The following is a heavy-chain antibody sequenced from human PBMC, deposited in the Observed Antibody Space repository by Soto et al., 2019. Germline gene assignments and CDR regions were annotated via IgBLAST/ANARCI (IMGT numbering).Heavy chain of an antibody. CDR2: INHSGST. V-gene: IGHV4-34*01. D-gene: IGHD3-9*01. CDR3: ARAVDILTGYPPENWFDP. J-gene: IGHJ5*02. CDR1: GGSFSGYY. Sequence: QVQLQQWGAGLLKPSETLSLTCAVYGGSFSGYYWSWIRQHPGKGLEWIGEINHSGSTNYNPSLKSRVTISVDTSKNQFSLKLSSVTAADTAVYYCARAVDILTGYPPENWFDPWGQGTLVTVSS.